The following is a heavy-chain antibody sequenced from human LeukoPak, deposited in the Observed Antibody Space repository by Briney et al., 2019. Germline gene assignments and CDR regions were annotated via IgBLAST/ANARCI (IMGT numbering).Heavy chain of an antibody. V-gene: IGHV3-11*01. CDR3: ARDFRNLGMDI. CDR1: SFTLGAWY. Sequence: NPGGSLRLSCTASSFTLGAWYMSWIRPRPGEGREWVSYISNSGFATYYADSVKRRFTVSRDNAKNSLFLQMDRLRAEDTAVYFCARDFRNLGMDIWGKGTTVTVSS. CDR2: ISNSGFAT. D-gene: IGHD3-16*01. J-gene: IGHJ6*03.